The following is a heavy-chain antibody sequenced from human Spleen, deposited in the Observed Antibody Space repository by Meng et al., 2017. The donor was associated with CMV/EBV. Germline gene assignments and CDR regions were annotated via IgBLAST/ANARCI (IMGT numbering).Heavy chain of an antibody. D-gene: IGHD3-10*01. CDR1: GFIFSGYG. V-gene: IGHV3-33*06. Sequence: GESLKISCAASGFIFSGYGMHWVRQAPGKGLEWVAVIWYDGNYKYYADSVTGRFTISRDNSKNTLDLQMNSLRTEDTAVYYCAKNGGSGSYRGYGMDVWGQGTTVTVSS. CDR2: IWYDGNYK. J-gene: IGHJ6*02. CDR3: AKNGGSGSYRGYGMDV.